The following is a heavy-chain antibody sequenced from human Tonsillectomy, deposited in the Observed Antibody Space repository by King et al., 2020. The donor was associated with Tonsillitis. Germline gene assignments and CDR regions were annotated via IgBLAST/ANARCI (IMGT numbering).Heavy chain of an antibody. D-gene: IGHD3-10*01. J-gene: IGHJ6*02. CDR2: INPSGGST. CDR3: ERVEDYGSGRYPLAPYYYYGMDV. Sequence: QLVQSGAEVKKPGASVKVSCKASGYTFTSYYMHWVRQAPGQGLEWMGIINPSGGSTSYAQKVQGRVTMTRDTSTSTVYMELSSLRSEDTAVYYCERVEDYGSGRYPLAPYYYYGMDVWGQGTTVTVSS. V-gene: IGHV1-46*01. CDR1: GYTFTSYY.